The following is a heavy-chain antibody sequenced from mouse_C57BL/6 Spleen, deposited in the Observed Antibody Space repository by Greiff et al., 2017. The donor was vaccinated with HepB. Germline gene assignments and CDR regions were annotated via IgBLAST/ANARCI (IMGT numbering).Heavy chain of an antibody. J-gene: IGHJ1*03. CDR3: ARRGLIYYDYDGYFDV. V-gene: IGHV1-52*01. CDR1: GYTFTSYW. CDR2: IDPSDSET. D-gene: IGHD2-4*01. Sequence: QVQLKQPGAELVRPGSSVKLSCKASGYTFTSYWMHWVKQRPIQGLEWIGNIDPSDSETHYNQKFKDKATLTVDKSSSTAYMQLSSLTSEDSAVYYCARRGLIYYDYDGYFDVWGTGTTVTVSS.